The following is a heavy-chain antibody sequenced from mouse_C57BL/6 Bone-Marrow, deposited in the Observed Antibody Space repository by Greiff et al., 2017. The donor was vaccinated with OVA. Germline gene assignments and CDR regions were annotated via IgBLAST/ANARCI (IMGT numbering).Heavy chain of an antibody. Sequence: NCSSLGLNWVKQRPGQGLEWIGRIHPSDSDTNYNQKFKGKATLTVDKSSSTAYMQLSSLTSEDSAVYYCAEDYDGEAWFAYWGQGTLVTVSA. CDR1: NCSSLG. V-gene: IGHV1-74*01. CDR2: IHPSDSDT. CDR3: AEDYDGEAWFAY. D-gene: IGHD2-4*01. J-gene: IGHJ3*01.